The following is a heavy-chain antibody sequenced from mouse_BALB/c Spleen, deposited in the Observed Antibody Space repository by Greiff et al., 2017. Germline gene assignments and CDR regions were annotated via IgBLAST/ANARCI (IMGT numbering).Heavy chain of an antibody. CDR2: INPGSGGT. V-gene: IGHV1-54*01. J-gene: IGHJ3*01. CDR3: ARYEAWFAY. CDR1: GYAFTNYL. Sequence: VQLQQSGAELVRPGTSVKVSCKASGYAFTNYLIEWVKQRPGQGLEWIGVINPGSGGTNYNEKFKGKATLTADKSSSTAYMQLSSLTSDDSAVYFCARYEAWFAYWGQGTLVTVSA. D-gene: IGHD2-3*01.